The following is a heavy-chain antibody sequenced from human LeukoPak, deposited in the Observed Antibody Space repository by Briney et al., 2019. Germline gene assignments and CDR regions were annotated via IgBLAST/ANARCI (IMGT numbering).Heavy chain of an antibody. CDR3: ARDDGDYGYFDY. J-gene: IGHJ4*02. D-gene: IGHD4-17*01. CDR1: GGSISSGGYY. V-gene: IGHV4-31*03. CDR2: IYYSGST. Sequence: SETLSLTCTVSGGSISSGGYYWSWIRQHPGKGLEWIGYIYYSGSTYYNPSLKSRVTISVDTSKNQFSPKLSSVTAADTAVYYCARDDGDYGYFDYSGQGTLVTVSS.